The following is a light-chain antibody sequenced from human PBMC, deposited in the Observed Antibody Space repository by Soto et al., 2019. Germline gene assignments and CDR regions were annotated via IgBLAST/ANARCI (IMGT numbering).Light chain of an antibody. J-gene: IGKJ1*01. Sequence: DIQMTQSPSSLSASVGDRVTITCRASQNIGDSVNWYQQKPGKAPKLLIYAASSLQSGVPSRFSGSGSETDFTLTISSLQPDDFATYYCQQYNSYSWTFGQGTKVDI. V-gene: IGKV1-39*01. CDR3: QQYNSYSWT. CDR2: AAS. CDR1: QNIGDS.